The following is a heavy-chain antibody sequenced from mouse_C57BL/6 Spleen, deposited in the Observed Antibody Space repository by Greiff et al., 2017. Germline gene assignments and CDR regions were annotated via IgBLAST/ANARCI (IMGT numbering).Heavy chain of an antibody. V-gene: IGHV1-82*01. D-gene: IGHD3-2*02. J-gene: IGHJ3*01. CDR2: IYPGDGDT. Sequence: QVHVKQPGPELVKPGASVKFSCKASGYAFTSSWMNWVKQRPGKGLEWIGRIYPGDGDTNYNGKFKGKATLTVDKSSSTAYMQLSSLTSEDSAVYFCARCGAQAAWCAYWGQGTLVTVSA. CDR1: GYAFTSSW. CDR3: ARCGAQAAWCAY.